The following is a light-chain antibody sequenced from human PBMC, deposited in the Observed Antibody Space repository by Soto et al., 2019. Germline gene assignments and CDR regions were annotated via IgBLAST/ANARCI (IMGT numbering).Light chain of an antibody. CDR1: QSIRHY. CDR2: GAS. Sequence: DIQMTQSPPTLSASVGDRVTITCRASQSIRHYLAWYQQKPGKAPKLLIYGASALHSGVPSRFSGSGSGTEFTPTISRLQPDEFGTYFCQHHNSYSQTSGQGTKVSIK. CDR3: QHHNSYSQT. V-gene: IGKV1-5*01. J-gene: IGKJ1*01.